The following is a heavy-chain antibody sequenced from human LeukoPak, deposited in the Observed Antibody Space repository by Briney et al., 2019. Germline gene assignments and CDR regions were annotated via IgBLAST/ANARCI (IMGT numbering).Heavy chain of an antibody. V-gene: IGHV4-61*02. D-gene: IGHD1-26*01. J-gene: IGHJ5*02. CDR1: GGSITSSTYY. Sequence: SETLSLTCTVSGGSITSSTYYWSWIRQPAGKGLEWIGRIYTSGSTNYNPSLKSRVTMSVDTSKNQFSLKLSSVTAADTAVYYCARGVGFGASWFDPWGQGTLVTVSS. CDR3: ARGVGFGASWFDP. CDR2: IYTSGST.